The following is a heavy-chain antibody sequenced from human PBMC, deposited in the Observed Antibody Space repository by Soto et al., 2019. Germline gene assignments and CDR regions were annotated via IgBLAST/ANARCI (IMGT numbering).Heavy chain of an antibody. Sequence: PSETLSLTCAVSGYSISSGYYWVWIRQPPGKGLEWIWSIYHSGSTYYNPSLKSRVTISVDTSKNQFSLKLSSVTAADTAVYYCATLNHDSWDFDYWGQGTMVTSPQ. CDR3: ATLNHDSWDFDY. CDR1: GYSISSGYY. D-gene: IGHD3-22*01. CDR2: IYHSGST. J-gene: IGHJ4*02. V-gene: IGHV4-38-2*01.